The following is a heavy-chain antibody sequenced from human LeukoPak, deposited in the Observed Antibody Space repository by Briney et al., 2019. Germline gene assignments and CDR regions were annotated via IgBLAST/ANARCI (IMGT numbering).Heavy chain of an antibody. CDR3: ARDRWGYCSGGSCYGPGVLDY. D-gene: IGHD2-15*01. J-gene: IGHJ4*02. Sequence: GGSLRLSCAASGFTVSSNYMSWVRQAPGKGLEWVSVIYSGGSTYYADSVKGRFTISRDNSKNTLYLRMNSLRAEDTAVYYCARDRWGYCSGGSCYGPGVLDYWGQGTLVTVSS. V-gene: IGHV3-53*01. CDR2: IYSGGST. CDR1: GFTVSSNY.